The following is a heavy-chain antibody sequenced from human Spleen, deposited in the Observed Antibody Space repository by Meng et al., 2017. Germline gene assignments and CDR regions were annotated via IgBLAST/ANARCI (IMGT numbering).Heavy chain of an antibody. D-gene: IGHD3-16*01. CDR3: ARVGTVVGERLDY. Sequence: GGSLRLSCAASGFTFSSYSMNWVRQAPGKGLEWVSSISSSSTIYYADSVKGRFTISRDNAKNSLYLQMNSLRAEDTAVYYCARVGTVVGERLDYWGQGTRVTGYS. CDR1: GFTFSSYS. V-gene: IGHV3-69-1*02. J-gene: IGHJ4*02. CDR2: ISSSSTI.